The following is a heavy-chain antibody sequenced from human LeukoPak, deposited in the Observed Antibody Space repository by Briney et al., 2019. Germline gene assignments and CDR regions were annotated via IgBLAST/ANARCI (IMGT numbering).Heavy chain of an antibody. V-gene: IGHV3-21*01. CDR2: ISSSCSYI. J-gene: IGHJ3*02. CDR1: GFTFSSYS. CDR3: ARLSRGSGRDAFDI. D-gene: IGHD3-10*01. Sequence: PGGSMRLSCASSGFTFSSYSMNWVRQAPGKGLEWVSSISSSCSYIYYADSVQGRFTISRDNAKNSLYLQMNSLRAEDTAVYYCARLSRGSGRDAFDIWGQGTMVTVSS.